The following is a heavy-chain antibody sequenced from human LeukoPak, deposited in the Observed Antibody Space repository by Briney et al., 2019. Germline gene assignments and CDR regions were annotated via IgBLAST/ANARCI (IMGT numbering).Heavy chain of an antibody. V-gene: IGHV4-39*01. CDR3: ARAIAAAGTARGWFDP. CDR2: IYYSGST. J-gene: IGHJ5*02. CDR1: GGSISSSSYY. D-gene: IGHD6-13*01. Sequence: PSETLSLTCTVSGGSISSSSYYWGWLRPPPGKGLESFGSIYYSGSTYYNPPLKSRVTISVDTSKNQFSLKLSSVTAADTAVYYCARAIAAAGTARGWFDPWGQGTLVTVSS.